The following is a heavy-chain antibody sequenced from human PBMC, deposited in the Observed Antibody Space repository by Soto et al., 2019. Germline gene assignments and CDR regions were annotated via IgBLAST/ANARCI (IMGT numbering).Heavy chain of an antibody. D-gene: IGHD6-13*01. J-gene: IGHJ4*02. CDR3: ASQYKSSWCVGPLDH. Sequence: PSETLSLTCTVSGDSISRSSYFWGWIRQPPGRGLEWIGSIYYGGSTYYNPSLKSRATISVDTSKNQFSLKLSSVTAADTAVYYCASQYKSSWCVGPLDHWGQGTLVTVSS. CDR2: IYYGGST. V-gene: IGHV4-39*01. CDR1: GDSISRSSYF.